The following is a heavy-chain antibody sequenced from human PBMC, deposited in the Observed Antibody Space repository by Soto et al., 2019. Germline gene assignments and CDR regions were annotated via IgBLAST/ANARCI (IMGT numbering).Heavy chain of an antibody. CDR2: IDHRGGT. V-gene: IGHV4-34*01. CDR1: YGSSSNYY. CDR3: ARTASFDC. Sequence: TLSLTCTLYYGSSSNYYWGWIRQHPGKGLEWIGEIDHRGGTNYNPSLKSRGTMAVGTSENQFSLNLSSVTAADTAVYYCARTASFDCWGQGTLGSV. J-gene: IGHJ4*02.